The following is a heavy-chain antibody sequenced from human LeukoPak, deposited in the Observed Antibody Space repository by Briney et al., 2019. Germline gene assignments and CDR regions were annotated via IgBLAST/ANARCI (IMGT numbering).Heavy chain of an antibody. CDR2: IYYSGST. J-gene: IGHJ5*02. D-gene: IGHD3-22*01. Sequence: KPSETLSLTCTASGGSISSSSYYWGWIRRPPGKGLEWIVRIYYSGSTYFNPSLNRLITISVDTSKNQFSLKLSSVTAADTAVYYCARQGITMIVVANWFDPWGQGTLVTVSS. V-gene: IGHV4-39*01. CDR1: GGSISSSSYY. CDR3: ARQGITMIVVANWFDP.